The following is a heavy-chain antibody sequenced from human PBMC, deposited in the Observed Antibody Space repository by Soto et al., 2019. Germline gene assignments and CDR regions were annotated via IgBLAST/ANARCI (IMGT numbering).Heavy chain of an antibody. J-gene: IGHJ5*01. CDR3: ARRMNVAGGWFDS. Sequence: QLHLQESGPGLVKPSETLSLTCTVSAGSVNSPSYHWGWVRQPPGKGLEWIGTIDYSGNTYYSPSLTSRVTISADTPKNQFSLKLTSVTAADTAAYYCARRMNVAGGWFDSWGQGTLVTVSS. D-gene: IGHD1-1*01. CDR2: IDYSGNT. CDR1: AGSVNSPSYH. V-gene: IGHV4-39*01.